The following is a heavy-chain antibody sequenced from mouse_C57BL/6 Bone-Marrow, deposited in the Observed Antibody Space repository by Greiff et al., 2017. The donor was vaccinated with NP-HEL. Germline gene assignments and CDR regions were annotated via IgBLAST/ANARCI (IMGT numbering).Heavy chain of an antibody. J-gene: IGHJ4*01. Sequence: EVKLVESGGGLVQPGGSLSLSCAASGFTFTVYYMSWVRQPPGKALEWLVFIRNKANGYKTEYSEYGKGRFTFYSDNSQSILYLQMNALRAEDSATYYCARSIYYDYADDPFYAMDYWGQGTSVTVSS. CDR2: IRNKANGYKT. V-gene: IGHV7-3*01. CDR3: ARSIYYDYADDPFYAMDY. CDR1: GFTFTVYY. D-gene: IGHD2-4*01.